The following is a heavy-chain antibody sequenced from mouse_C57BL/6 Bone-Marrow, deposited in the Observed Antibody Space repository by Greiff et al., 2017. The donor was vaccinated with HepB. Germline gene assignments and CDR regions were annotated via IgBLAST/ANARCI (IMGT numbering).Heavy chain of an antibody. CDR2: IHPNSGST. Sequence: VQLQQPGAELVKPGASVTLSCKASGHTFTSYWMHWVKQRPGQGLEWIGTIHPNSGSTNYNEKFKSKATLTVDKSSSTAYMQLSSLTSEDSAVCYCERCLYDYWGQGTSVTVSS. D-gene: IGHD6-1*01. V-gene: IGHV1-64*01. CDR3: ERCLYDY. CDR1: GHTFTSYW. J-gene: IGHJ4*01.